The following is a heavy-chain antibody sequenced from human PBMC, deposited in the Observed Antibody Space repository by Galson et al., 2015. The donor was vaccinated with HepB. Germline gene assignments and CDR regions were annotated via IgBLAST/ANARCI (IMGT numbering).Heavy chain of an antibody. CDR2: IDPSDSYT. V-gene: IGHV5-10-1*04. CDR1: GYIFRSHY. CDR3: ARHSVTYHNWFDP. Sequence: QSGAEVKKPGESLRISCQGSGYIFRSHYISWLRQMPGKGLEWMGRIDPSDSYTNYSPSFQGQVTISADKSISTASLQWSSLKASDTAMYYCARHSVTYHNWFDPWGQGTLVTVSS. D-gene: IGHD4-11*01. J-gene: IGHJ5*02.